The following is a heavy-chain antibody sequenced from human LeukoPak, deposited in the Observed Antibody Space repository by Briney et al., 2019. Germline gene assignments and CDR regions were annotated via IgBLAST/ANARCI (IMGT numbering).Heavy chain of an antibody. Sequence: PGGTLRLSCAASGFTFSSYGMHWVRQAPGKGLEWVAFIRYDGSNKYYAYPVKGRFTIVEANSKNTPYMQMNSMRAEETVVSCASSEGYSYVRDYWGQGTLVTVSS. CDR1: GFTFSSYG. V-gene: IGHV3-30*02. CDR3: SSEGYSYVRDY. CDR2: IRYDGSNK. D-gene: IGHD5-18*01. J-gene: IGHJ4*02.